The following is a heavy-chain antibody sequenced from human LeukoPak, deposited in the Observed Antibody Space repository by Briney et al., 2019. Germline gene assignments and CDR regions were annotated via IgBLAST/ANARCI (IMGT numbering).Heavy chain of an antibody. Sequence: GGSLRLSCAASGFTFSSYWMNWARQAPGKGLEWVSVMTSSGGGTDYADSVKGRFTISRDNFKNTLYLQMNSLRAEDTAVYYCAKAHYFGSGSFDHWGQGTLVTVSP. CDR3: AKAHYFGSGSFDH. J-gene: IGHJ4*02. D-gene: IGHD3-10*01. V-gene: IGHV3-23*01. CDR1: GFTFSSYW. CDR2: MTSSGGGT.